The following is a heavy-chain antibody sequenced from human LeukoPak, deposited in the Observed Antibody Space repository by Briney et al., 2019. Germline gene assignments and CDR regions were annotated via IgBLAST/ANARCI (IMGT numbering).Heavy chain of an antibody. CDR3: ARVPPDDYGDYVYFDY. V-gene: IGHV1-18*01. Sequence: ASVKVSCTAYGGTFSSYAISWVRQAPGQGLEWMGWISVYNGNTKYAQKLQGRVTMTTDTSTSTAYMELRSLRSDDTAVYYCARVPPDDYGDYVYFDYWGQGTLVTVSS. D-gene: IGHD4-17*01. CDR2: ISVYNGNT. CDR1: GGTFSSYA. J-gene: IGHJ4*02.